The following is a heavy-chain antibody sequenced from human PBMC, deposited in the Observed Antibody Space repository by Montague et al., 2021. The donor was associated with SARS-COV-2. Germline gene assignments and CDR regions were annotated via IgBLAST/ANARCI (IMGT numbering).Heavy chain of an antibody. D-gene: IGHD4-23*01. CDR1: GGSISSSSYY. CDR3: ARLVETYYYYYGMDV. CDR2: IYYSGST. V-gene: IGHV4-39*01. J-gene: IGHJ6*02. Sequence: SETLSLTCTVSGGSISSSSYYWGWIRQPPGKGLEWIGSIYYSGSTYYNPSLKSRVTISVDTSKNQSSLKLSSVTAADMAVYYCARLVETYYYYYGMDVWGQGTTVTVSS.